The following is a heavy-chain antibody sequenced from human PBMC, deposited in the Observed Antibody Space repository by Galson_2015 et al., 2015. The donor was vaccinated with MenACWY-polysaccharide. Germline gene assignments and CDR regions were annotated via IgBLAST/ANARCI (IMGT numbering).Heavy chain of an antibody. V-gene: IGHV4-31*03. D-gene: IGHD3-16*01. CDR1: GASITSGGYF. J-gene: IGHJ5*02. Sequence: TLSLTCTVSGASITSGGYFWSWIRQHPGKGLEWIASIFFDGGTYYNPSLKSRVTMSLDTPKNQFSLQLNSVTAADTAVYYCARGGRAVSNRNWFDPWGQGTLVTVSS. CDR3: ARGGRAVSNRNWFDP. CDR2: IFFDGGT.